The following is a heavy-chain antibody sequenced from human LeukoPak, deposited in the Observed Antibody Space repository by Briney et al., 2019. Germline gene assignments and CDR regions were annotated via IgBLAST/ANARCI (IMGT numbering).Heavy chain of an antibody. D-gene: IGHD6-19*01. CDR2: IIPIFGTA. CDR3: ARGPYSSGWPSFDY. Sequence: ASVKVSCKASGGSFSCYAISWVRQAPGQGLEWMGAIIPIFGTANYAQKFQGRVTITADKSTSTAYMELSSLRSEDTAVYYCARGPYSSGWPSFDYWGQGALVTVSS. J-gene: IGHJ4*02. V-gene: IGHV1-69*06. CDR1: GGSFSCYA.